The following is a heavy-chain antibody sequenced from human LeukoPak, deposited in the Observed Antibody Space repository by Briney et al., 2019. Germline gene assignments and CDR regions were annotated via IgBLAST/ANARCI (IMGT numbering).Heavy chain of an antibody. Sequence: PSETLSLTCTVSGGSISPYSWTWIRQPPGKGLEWIGYIYYSGSTNYNPSLKSRVTISVDTSKNQFSLKLSSVTAADTAVCYCARHPSVWGQGTLVTVSS. CDR3: ARHPSV. J-gene: IGHJ4*02. D-gene: IGHD3-10*01. CDR1: GGSISPYS. V-gene: IGHV4-59*08. CDR2: IYYSGST.